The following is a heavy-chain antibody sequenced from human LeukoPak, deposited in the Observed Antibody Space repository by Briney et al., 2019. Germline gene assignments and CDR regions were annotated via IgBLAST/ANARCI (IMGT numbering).Heavy chain of an antibody. D-gene: IGHD1-1*01. J-gene: IGHJ5*02. CDR2: IYGSGIT. V-gene: IGHV4-59*01. Sequence: SETLSLTCTVPGGSISSYYWSWIRQPPGKGLECGGDIYGSGITNYNPSLKSRVTLSVDPSKNQYSLKLSSVTAADTDVYYCAREGTSGTHLNRFDPWGQGTLVTVSS. CDR3: AREGTSGTHLNRFDP. CDR1: GGSISSYY.